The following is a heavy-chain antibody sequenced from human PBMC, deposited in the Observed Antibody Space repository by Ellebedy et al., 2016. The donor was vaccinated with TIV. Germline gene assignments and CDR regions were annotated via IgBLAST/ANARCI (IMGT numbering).Heavy chain of an antibody. CDR1: GFTFRTYW. CDR2: TKQDGSEK. D-gene: IGHD1-20*01. V-gene: IGHV3-7*01. Sequence: GESLKISCAASGFTFRTYWMGWVREAAGKGLEWVANTKQDGSEKYYVDSVMGRFTISRDNAKSTLYLQMNSLRAEDKAVYYCARDPYNLNGPFDYWGQGTLVTVSS. J-gene: IGHJ4*02. CDR3: ARDPYNLNGPFDY.